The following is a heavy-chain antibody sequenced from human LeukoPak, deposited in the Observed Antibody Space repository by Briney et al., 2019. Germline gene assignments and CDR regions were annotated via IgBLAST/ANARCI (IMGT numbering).Heavy chain of an antibody. D-gene: IGHD2-15*01. V-gene: IGHV3-7*03. Sequence: GGSLRLPCAASGFTFSSYWMSWVRQAPGKGLEWVANIRQDGSEKHYVDSVEGRFTISRDNAKNSVYLQMNSLRAEDTAVYYCVRAVVVAASYRFDPWGQGTLVTVSS. CDR2: IRQDGSEK. CDR1: GFTFSSYW. CDR3: VRAVVVAASYRFDP. J-gene: IGHJ5*02.